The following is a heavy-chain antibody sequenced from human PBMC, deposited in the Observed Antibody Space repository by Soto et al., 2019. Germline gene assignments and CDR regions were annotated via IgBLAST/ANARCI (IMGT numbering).Heavy chain of an antibody. Sequence: ASVKVSCKASGGTFSSYTISWVRQAPGQGLEWMGRIIPILGIANYAQKFQGRVTITADKSTSTAYMELSSLRSEDTAVYYCARGVSMDYRSGWYYFDYWGQGTLVTVSS. D-gene: IGHD6-19*01. CDR3: ARGVSMDYRSGWYYFDY. CDR1: GGTFSSYT. CDR2: IIPILGIA. V-gene: IGHV1-69*02. J-gene: IGHJ4*02.